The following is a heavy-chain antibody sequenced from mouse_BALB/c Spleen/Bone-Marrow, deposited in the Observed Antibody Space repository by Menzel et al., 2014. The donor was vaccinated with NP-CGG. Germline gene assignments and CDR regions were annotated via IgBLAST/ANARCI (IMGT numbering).Heavy chain of an antibody. CDR1: GFTFSSYY. J-gene: IGHJ3*01. Sequence: EVQLVESGGGLVKLGGSLKLSCAASGFTFSSYYMSWVRQTPEKRLELVAAINTNGGSTYYPDTVKGRFTISRDNAKNTLYLQMSNLKSEDTALYYCASLYDGYSVFVYWGQGTLVTVSA. CDR2: INTNGGST. CDR3: ASLYDGYSVFVY. V-gene: IGHV5-6-2*01. D-gene: IGHD2-3*01.